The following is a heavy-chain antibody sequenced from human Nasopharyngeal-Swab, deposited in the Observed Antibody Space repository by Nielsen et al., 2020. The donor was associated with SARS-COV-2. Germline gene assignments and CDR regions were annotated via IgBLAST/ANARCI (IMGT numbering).Heavy chain of an antibody. V-gene: IGHV4-30-4*01. CDR2: IYYSGST. Sequence: SETLSLTCTVSGGSINSGDYYWSWIRQPPGKGLEWIGYIYYSGSTFYNPSLKSPVTMSLDTSKNQFSLNLTSVTAADTAVYYCARAPTAWVSTLDFWGQGALVTVSS. CDR1: GGSINSGDYY. CDR3: ARAPTAWVSTLDF. D-gene: IGHD2-8*01. J-gene: IGHJ4*02.